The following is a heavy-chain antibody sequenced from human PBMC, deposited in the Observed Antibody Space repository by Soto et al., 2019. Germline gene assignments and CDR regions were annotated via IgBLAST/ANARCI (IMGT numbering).Heavy chain of an antibody. CDR2: IYYSGST. D-gene: IGHD4-17*01. CDR1: GGSSSSGVYY. V-gene: IGHV4-31*03. Sequence: SETLSLTCTVSGGSSSSGVYYWSWIRQHPGKGLEWIGYIYYSGSTYYNPSLKSRVTISVDTSKNQFSLKLSSVTAADTAVYYCARASLDYAPWYWGQGTLVTVSP. CDR3: ARASLDYAPWY. J-gene: IGHJ4*02.